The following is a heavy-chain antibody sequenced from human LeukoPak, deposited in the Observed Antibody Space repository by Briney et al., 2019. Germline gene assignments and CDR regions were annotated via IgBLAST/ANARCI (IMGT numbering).Heavy chain of an antibody. J-gene: IGHJ6*03. CDR3: ASRETFYFYYMDV. CDR1: GGSFNLYS. CDR2: IGHGGSI. V-gene: IGHV4-34*01. Sequence: SSETLSLTCTVSGGSFNLYSWTWIRQPPGKGLEWIAEIGHGGSINFNPSLKSRATVSLDTSKNQFSLSLSSVTAADTAVYYCASRETFYFYYMDVWGNGTTVTVSS. D-gene: IGHD1-26*01.